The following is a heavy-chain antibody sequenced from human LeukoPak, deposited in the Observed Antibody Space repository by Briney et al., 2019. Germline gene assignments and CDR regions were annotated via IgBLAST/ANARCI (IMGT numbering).Heavy chain of an antibody. V-gene: IGHV3-7*05. D-gene: IGHD6-19*01. Sequence: GGSLRLSCAASGFTFSSFWMSWVRQAPGKGLEWVANIKQDGSGKYYVDSVKGRFTISRDNAKNSLYLQMNSLRAEDTAVYYCAREGSGWYVVDYWGQGTLVTISS. J-gene: IGHJ4*02. CDR2: IKQDGSGK. CDR1: GFTFSSFW. CDR3: AREGSGWYVVDY.